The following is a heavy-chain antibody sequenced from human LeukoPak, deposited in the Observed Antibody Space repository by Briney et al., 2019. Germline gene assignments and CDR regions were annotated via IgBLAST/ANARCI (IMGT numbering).Heavy chain of an antibody. CDR1: GFTFSSYW. CDR2: INSDGSST. V-gene: IGHV3-74*01. CDR3: ARAETSIGWFDP. D-gene: IGHD2-21*01. J-gene: IGHJ5*02. Sequence: GGSLRLSCAASGFTFSSYWMHWVRQAPGKGLVWVSRINSDGSSTSYADPVKGRFTISRDNAKNTLYLQMNSLRAEDTAVYYCARAETSIGWFDPWGQGTLVTVSS.